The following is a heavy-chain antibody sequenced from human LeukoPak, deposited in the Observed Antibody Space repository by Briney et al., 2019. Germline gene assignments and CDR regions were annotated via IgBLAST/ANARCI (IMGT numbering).Heavy chain of an antibody. D-gene: IGHD3-3*01. CDR1: GFTFSSYA. Sequence: GGSLRLSCAASGFTFSSYAMSWVRQAPGKGLEWVAVISYDGSNKYYADSVKGRFTISRDNSKNTLYLQMNSLRAEDTAVYYCARGSPPGIFGVAVNWFDPWGQGTLVTVSS. CDR3: ARGSPPGIFGVAVNWFDP. V-gene: IGHV3-30-3*01. CDR2: ISYDGSNK. J-gene: IGHJ5*02.